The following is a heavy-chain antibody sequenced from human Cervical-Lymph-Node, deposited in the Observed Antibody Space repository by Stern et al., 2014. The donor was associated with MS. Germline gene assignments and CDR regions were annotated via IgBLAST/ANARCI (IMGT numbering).Heavy chain of an antibody. J-gene: IGHJ6*02. D-gene: IGHD5-12*01. CDR3: ARDSDLGNGGYGMDV. CDR1: GGTFSDYA. V-gene: IGHV1-69*01. CDR2: IIPVIGTA. Sequence: VQLVESGAEVKKPGSSVKVSCKASGGTFSDYAISWVRQAPRQGLEWMGGIIPVIGTANYAQKFQGRVTLIADEATSTAYMELSSLRSEDTAVYYCARDSDLGNGGYGMDVWGQGTTITVSS.